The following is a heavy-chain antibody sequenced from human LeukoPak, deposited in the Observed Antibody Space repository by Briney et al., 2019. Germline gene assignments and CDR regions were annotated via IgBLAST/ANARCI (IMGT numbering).Heavy chain of an antibody. J-gene: IGHJ4*02. CDR2: ISPNSGGT. D-gene: IGHD3-16*01. V-gene: IGHV1-2*02. CDR1: GYTFTGYY. Sequence: GASVKVSCKASGYTFTGYYMHWVRQAPGQGLEWMGWISPNSGGTNYAQKLQGRVTMTRDTSISTAYMELSSLRAEDTAVYYCAKDAHVRGGSYYFDYWGQGTLVTVSS. CDR3: AKDAHVRGGSYYFDY.